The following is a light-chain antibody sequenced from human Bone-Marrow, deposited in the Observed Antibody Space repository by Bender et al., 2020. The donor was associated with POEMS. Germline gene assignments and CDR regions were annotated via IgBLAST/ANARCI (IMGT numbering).Light chain of an antibody. CDR1: SSDVGSYNL. V-gene: IGLV2-23*02. CDR2: EVS. J-gene: IGLJ2*01. Sequence: QSALTQPASVSGSPGQSITISCTGTSSDVGSYNLVSWYQQCPGKAPKLRIYEVSKRPSGVSNRFSGSKSGNTASLTISGLQAEDEVDYYCCSYAGNSIVVFGGGTKLTVL. CDR3: CSYAGNSIVV.